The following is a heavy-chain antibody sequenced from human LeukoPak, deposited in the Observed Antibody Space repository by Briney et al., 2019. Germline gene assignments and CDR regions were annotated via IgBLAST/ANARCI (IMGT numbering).Heavy chain of an antibody. V-gene: IGHV3-21*01. CDR2: ISSSSSYI. J-gene: IGHJ4*02. D-gene: IGHD6-19*01. Sequence: GGSLRLSCAASGFTFSSYSMNWVRQAPGKGLEWVSSISSSSSYIYYADSVKGRFTISRDNAKNSLYLQMNSLRAEDTAVYYCARDLEVAGTGLWAYWGQGTLVTVSS. CDR3: ARDLEVAGTGLWAY. CDR1: GFTFSSYS.